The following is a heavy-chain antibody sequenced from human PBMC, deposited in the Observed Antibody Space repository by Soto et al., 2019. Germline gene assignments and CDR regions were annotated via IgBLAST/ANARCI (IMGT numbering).Heavy chain of an antibody. Sequence: GGSLRLSCAASGYTFTSYAMHWVRQAPGQRLEWMGWINAGNGNTKYSQKFQGRVTITRDTSASTAYMELSSLRSEDTAVYYCARGPPPPDCSSTSCYPHIGPFDYWGQGTLVTVSS. CDR3: ARGPPPPDCSSTSCYPHIGPFDY. CDR2: INAGNGNT. V-gene: IGHV1-3*01. CDR1: GYTFTSYA. D-gene: IGHD2-2*01. J-gene: IGHJ4*02.